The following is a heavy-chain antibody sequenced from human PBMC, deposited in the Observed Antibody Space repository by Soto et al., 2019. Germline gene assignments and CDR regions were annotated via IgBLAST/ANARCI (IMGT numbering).Heavy chain of an antibody. CDR2: ISYDGSNK. D-gene: IGHD6-19*01. CDR1: GFTFSTYG. V-gene: IGHV3-30*03. CDR3: ARRRIAVAGNDPFFDY. Sequence: GGSLRLSCAPSGFTFSTYGMHWVRQAPGKGLEWVAVISYDGSNKYYADSVKGRFTISRDNSKNTLYLQMNSLRAEDTAVYYCARRRIAVAGNDPFFDYWGQGTLVTVSS. J-gene: IGHJ4*02.